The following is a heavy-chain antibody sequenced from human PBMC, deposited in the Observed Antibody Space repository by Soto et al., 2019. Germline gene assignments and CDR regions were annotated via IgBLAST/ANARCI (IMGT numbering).Heavy chain of an antibody. V-gene: IGHV4-4*07. CDR3: ARGMTPPGAPAWYYFDS. Sequence: PSEPLSLPCSVSVASTAGSSYCSCIRQAGWKGLEWIGRFSLSGTTNYSPSLRSRVTMSADVSKNQFSLRLTSVTAADTALYYCARGMTPPGAPAWYYFDSWGQGTLVTVSS. D-gene: IGHD2-8*02. CDR1: VASTAGSSY. CDR2: FSLSGTT. J-gene: IGHJ4*02.